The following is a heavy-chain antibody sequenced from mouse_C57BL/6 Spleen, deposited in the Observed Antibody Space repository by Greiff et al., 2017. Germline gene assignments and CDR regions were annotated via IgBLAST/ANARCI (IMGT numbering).Heavy chain of an antibody. D-gene: IGHD1-1*01. CDR1: GFTFSDYG. CDR3: ASYGSSHYYAMDY. V-gene: IGHV5-17*01. Sequence: EVKLQESGGGLVKPGGSLKLSCAASGFTFSDYGMHWVRQAPEKGLEWVAYISSGSSTIYYADTVKGRFTISRDNAKNTLFLQMTSLRSEDTAMYYCASYGSSHYYAMDYWGQGTSVTVSS. J-gene: IGHJ4*01. CDR2: ISSGSSTI.